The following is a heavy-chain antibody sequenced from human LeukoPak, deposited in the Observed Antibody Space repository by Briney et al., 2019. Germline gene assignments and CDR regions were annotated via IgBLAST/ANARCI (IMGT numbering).Heavy chain of an antibody. CDR3: ARDVLGYCSSTSCYGTRGSSDY. J-gene: IGHJ4*02. CDR2: ISAYSGNT. V-gene: IGHV1-18*01. CDR1: GYTFTSYG. Sequence: GASVKVSCKASGYTFTSYGISWVRQAPGQGLEWMGWISAYSGNTNYAQKLQGRVTMTTDTSTSTAYMELRSLRSDDTAVYYCARDVLGYCSSTSCYGTRGSSDYWGQGTLVTVSS. D-gene: IGHD2-2*01.